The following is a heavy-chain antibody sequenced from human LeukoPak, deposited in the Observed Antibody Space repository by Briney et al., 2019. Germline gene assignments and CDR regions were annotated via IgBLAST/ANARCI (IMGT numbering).Heavy chain of an antibody. CDR2: IIPIFGTA. J-gene: IGHJ5*02. CDR1: GGTFSSYA. D-gene: IGHD2-2*01. Sequence: SVKLSCKASGGTFSSYAISWVRQAPGQGLEWMGGIIPIFGTANYAQKFQGRVTITADESTSTAYMELSSLGSEDTAVYYCARDRANCSSTSCYVRWVGWFDPWGQGTLVTVSS. CDR3: ARDRANCSSTSCYVRWVGWFDP. V-gene: IGHV1-69*01.